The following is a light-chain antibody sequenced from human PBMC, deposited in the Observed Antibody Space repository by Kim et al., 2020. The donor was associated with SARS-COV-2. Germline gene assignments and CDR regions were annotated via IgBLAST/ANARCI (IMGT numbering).Light chain of an antibody. CDR3: QQYNSDPST. Sequence: ASVGDRVTITCRASEDIDKSLAWYQQKPGKAPQALIYAASSLQSGVPSRFSGSGSGTEFTLTIRSLQPEDVATYYCQQYNSDPSTFGQGTQLEIK. J-gene: IGKJ5*01. CDR1: EDIDKS. V-gene: IGKV1-16*01. CDR2: AAS.